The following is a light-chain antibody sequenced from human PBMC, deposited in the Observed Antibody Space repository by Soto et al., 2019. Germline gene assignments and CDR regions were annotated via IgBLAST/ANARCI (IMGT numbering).Light chain of an antibody. Sequence: DIQMTQSPSSLSASVGDRVTITCRASQGISNYLAWYQQKPGKVPQLLIYAASGSQSGVPSRFSGSGSGTDFTLTISSLQPGDVATYYCQKYDGAPWTFGQGTKVEIK. V-gene: IGKV1-27*01. CDR2: AAS. J-gene: IGKJ1*01. CDR1: QGISNY. CDR3: QKYDGAPWT.